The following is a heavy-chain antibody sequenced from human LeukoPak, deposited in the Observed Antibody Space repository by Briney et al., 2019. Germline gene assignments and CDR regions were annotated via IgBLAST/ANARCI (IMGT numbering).Heavy chain of an antibody. V-gene: IGHV4-59*12. CDR2: IYYSGST. D-gene: IGHD2/OR15-2a*01. CDR3: ARGHSILDY. CDR1: GGSISTSY. Sequence: SETLSLTCTVSGGSISTSYWSWLRQSPGKGLEWIGYIYYSGSTNYNPSLKSRVTMSVDTSKNQFSLKLSSVTAADTAVYYCARGHSILDYWGQGTLVTVSS. J-gene: IGHJ4*02.